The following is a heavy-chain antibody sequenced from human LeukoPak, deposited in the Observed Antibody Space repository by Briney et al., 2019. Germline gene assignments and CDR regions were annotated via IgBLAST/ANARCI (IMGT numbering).Heavy chain of an antibody. D-gene: IGHD5-24*01. V-gene: IGHV4-4*07. CDR3: ASSNGYNEFDY. J-gene: IGHJ4*02. CDR1: GGSISSYY. Sequence: SETLSLTCTVSGGSISSYYWNWIRQPAGKGLEWIGRIHTSGSTNYNPSLKSRVTMSVDTSKNQFSLKLSSVTAADTAVYYCASSNGYNEFDYWGQGTLVTVSS. CDR2: IHTSGST.